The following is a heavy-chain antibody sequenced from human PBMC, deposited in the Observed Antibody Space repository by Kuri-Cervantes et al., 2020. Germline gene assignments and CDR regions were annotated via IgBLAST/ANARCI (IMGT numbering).Heavy chain of an antibody. CDR1: GFTFSSYG. Sequence: GKSLKISCAASGFTFSSYGMHWVRQAPGKGLEWVAVIWYDGSNKYYADSVKGRFTISRDNSKNTLYLQMNSLRAEDTAVYYCARDLGIVGALYYFDYWGQGTLVTVSS. V-gene: IGHV3-33*01. J-gene: IGHJ4*02. D-gene: IGHD1-26*01. CDR3: ARDLGIVGALYYFDY. CDR2: IWYDGSNK.